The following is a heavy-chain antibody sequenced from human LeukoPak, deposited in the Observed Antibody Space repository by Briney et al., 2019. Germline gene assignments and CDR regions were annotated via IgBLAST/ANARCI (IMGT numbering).Heavy chain of an antibody. J-gene: IGHJ4*02. CDR3: AREKGIAAAGTPFDY. V-gene: IGHV7-4-1*02. CDR2: INTNTGNP. D-gene: IGHD6-13*01. CDR1: GGTFSSYA. Sequence: ASVTVSCKASGGTFSSYAISWVRQAPGQGLEWVGWINTNTGNPTYAQGFTGRFVFSLDTSVSTAYLQISSLKAEDTAVYYCAREKGIAAAGTPFDYWGQGTLVTVSS.